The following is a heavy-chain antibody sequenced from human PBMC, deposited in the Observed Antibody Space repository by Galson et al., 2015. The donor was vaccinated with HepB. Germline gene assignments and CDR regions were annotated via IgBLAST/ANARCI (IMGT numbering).Heavy chain of an antibody. J-gene: IGHJ3*02. D-gene: IGHD1-20*01. CDR1: GFPVSSYY. CDR3: ARQAITGTDSFDI. CDR2: IYSGGST. V-gene: IGHV3-53*01. Sequence: SLRLSCAASGFPVSSYYMSWVRQAPGKGLEWVSLIYSGGSTDKADAVKGRFTISRESFKKTLYLKMNSLRAEDTAVYYCARQAITGTDSFDIWGRGTVVTVSS.